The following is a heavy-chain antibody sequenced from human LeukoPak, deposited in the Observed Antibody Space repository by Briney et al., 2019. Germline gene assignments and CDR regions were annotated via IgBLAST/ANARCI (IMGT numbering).Heavy chain of an antibody. CDR3: AGIGIGEWSTYYYYYMDV. CDR1: GGTFSSYV. Sequence: VASVKVSCKASGGTFSSYVISWVRQAPGQGLEWMGGIIPIFGTANYAQKFQGRVTITTDESTSTAYMELSSLRSEDTAVYYCAGIGIGEWSTYYYYYMDVWGKGTTVTVSS. D-gene: IGHD3-3*01. V-gene: IGHV1-69*05. CDR2: IIPIFGTA. J-gene: IGHJ6*03.